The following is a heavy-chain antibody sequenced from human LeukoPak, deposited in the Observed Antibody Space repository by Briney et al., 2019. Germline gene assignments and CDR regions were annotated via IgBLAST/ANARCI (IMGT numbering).Heavy chain of an antibody. CDR1: GYTFTSYH. CDR2: INPNSGVT. CDR3: ARFSRALDAFDI. V-gene: IGHV1-2*02. Sequence: EASVKVSCKASGYTFTSYHIHWVRQAPGQGLEWMGWINPNSGVTNYAQKFQGRVTMTRDMSISTAYMELSRLRSDDTAVYYCARFSRALDAFDIWGQGTMVTVSS. J-gene: IGHJ3*02.